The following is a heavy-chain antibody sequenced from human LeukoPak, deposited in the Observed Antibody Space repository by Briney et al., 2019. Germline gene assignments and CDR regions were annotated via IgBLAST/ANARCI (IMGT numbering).Heavy chain of an antibody. CDR1: GYSISSGYY. Sequence: SETLSLTCTVSGYSISSGYYWGWIRQPPGKGLEWTGSIDHSGSTYYNPSLKSRITISVDTSKNQFSLKLNSVTAADTAVYYCARRMVRGVIHFDYWGQGTLVTVSS. D-gene: IGHD3-10*01. CDR2: IDHSGST. CDR3: ARRMVRGVIHFDY. V-gene: IGHV4-38-2*02. J-gene: IGHJ4*02.